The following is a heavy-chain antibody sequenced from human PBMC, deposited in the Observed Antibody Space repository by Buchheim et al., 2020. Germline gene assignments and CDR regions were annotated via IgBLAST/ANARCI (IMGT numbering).Heavy chain of an antibody. CDR3: AREEDYYDSSGQPL. J-gene: IGHJ4*02. Sequence: EVQLVESGGGLVQPGGSLRLSCAASGFTVSSNYMSWVRQAPGEGLEWGSVIYSGGSTYYAVSVKGSFTISRDNSKHTTYLKMNSLRAEDTAVYYCAREEDYYDSSGQPLWGQGTL. D-gene: IGHD3-22*01. CDR2: IYSGGST. CDR1: GFTVSSNY. V-gene: IGHV3-66*01.